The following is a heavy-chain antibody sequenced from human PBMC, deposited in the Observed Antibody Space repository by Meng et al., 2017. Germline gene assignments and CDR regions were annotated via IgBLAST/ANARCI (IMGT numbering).Heavy chain of an antibody. Sequence: QGQLVQSGAEVKKPGASVKVSCAASAYTLSSDGFSWVRQAPGQGLEWLGWINTYNGKTDYAHKFQDRVTLTTDTFTNTAYMELRSLRSDDTAVYYCATRGNPYLNCWGQGTLVTVSS. CDR2: INTYNGKT. CDR3: ATRGNPYLNC. J-gene: IGHJ4*02. CDR1: AYTLSSDG. V-gene: IGHV1-18*01.